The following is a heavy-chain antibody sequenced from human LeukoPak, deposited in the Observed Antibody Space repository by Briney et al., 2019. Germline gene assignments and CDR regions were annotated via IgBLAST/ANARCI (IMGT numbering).Heavy chain of an antibody. CDR1: GYTLTELS. D-gene: IGHD3-16*02. CDR2: FDPEDGET. J-gene: IGHJ4*02. CDR3: ATGGRIMITFGGVIVKFPFDY. V-gene: IGHV1-24*01. Sequence: GASVKVSCKVSGYTLTELSMHWVRQAPGKGLEWMGGFDPEDGETIYAQKFQGRVTMTEDTSTDTAYMELSSLRSEDTAVYYCATGGRIMITFGGVIVKFPFDYWGQGTLVTVSS.